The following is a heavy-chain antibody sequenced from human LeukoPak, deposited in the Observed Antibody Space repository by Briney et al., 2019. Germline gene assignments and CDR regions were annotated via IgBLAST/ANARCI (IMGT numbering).Heavy chain of an antibody. Sequence: SETLSLTCTVSGDSITTSNYYWGWIRQPPGKGLEWIGSIYYSGITYYNASLGSRVTTSLDTSKNQLSLRVNSVTAADTAVYYCARDMSWSYYSDSNDAFDIWGQGTMVTVSS. CDR3: ARDMSWSYYSDSNDAFDI. CDR1: GDSITTSNYY. D-gene: IGHD3-22*01. V-gene: IGHV4-39*07. J-gene: IGHJ3*02. CDR2: IYYSGIT.